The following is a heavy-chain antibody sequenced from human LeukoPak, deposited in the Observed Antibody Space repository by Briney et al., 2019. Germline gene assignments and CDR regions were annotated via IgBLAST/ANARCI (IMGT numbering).Heavy chain of an antibody. D-gene: IGHD4-17*01. CDR3: AKGTGGDYVPWVDY. CDR2: IAFDGTNK. J-gene: IGHJ4*02. CDR1: GFTFSSYG. V-gene: IGHV3-30*18. Sequence: PGRSLRLSCAASGFTFSSYGMHWVRQAPGKGLEWVAVIAFDGTNKYYADSVKGRFTISRDNSKNTLYLQMSSLRAEDTAVHYCAKGTGGDYVPWVDYWGQGTLVTVSS.